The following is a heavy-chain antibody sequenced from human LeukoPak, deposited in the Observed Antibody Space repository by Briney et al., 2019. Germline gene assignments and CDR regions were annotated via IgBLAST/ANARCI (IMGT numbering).Heavy chain of an antibody. CDR2: IYYRGST. Sequence: SETLSLTCTVSGGSISSSDNYWGWIRQPPGKGLEWIGSIYYRGSTYYNPSLKSRVTIFVDTSKNQFSLKLSSVTAADTAVYYCARSMVRGADGMDVWGQGTTVTVSS. V-gene: IGHV4-39*01. J-gene: IGHJ6*02. CDR1: GGSISSSDNY. CDR3: ARSMVRGADGMDV. D-gene: IGHD3-10*01.